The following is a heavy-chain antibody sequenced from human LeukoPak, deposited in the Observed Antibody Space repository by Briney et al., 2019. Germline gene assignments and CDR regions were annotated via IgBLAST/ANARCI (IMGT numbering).Heavy chain of an antibody. CDR3: ARGSHRRYSSSWYSL. Sequence: PGGSLRLSCAASGFTFSSYGMHWVRQAPGKGLEWVAVILYDGSNKYYADSVKGRFTISRDNSKNTLYLQMNSLRAEDMAVFYCARGSHRRYSSSWYSLWGQGTLVTVSS. CDR1: GFTFSSYG. J-gene: IGHJ4*02. V-gene: IGHV3-30*03. CDR2: ILYDGSNK. D-gene: IGHD6-13*01.